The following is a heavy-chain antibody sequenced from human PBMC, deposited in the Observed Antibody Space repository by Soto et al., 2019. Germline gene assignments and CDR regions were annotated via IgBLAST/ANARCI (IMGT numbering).Heavy chain of an antibody. CDR1: GFTFSSYA. V-gene: IGHV3-23*01. D-gene: IGHD1-1*01. CDR3: AKFRDWSFSNWFDP. CDR2: ISGSDGRT. J-gene: IGHJ5*02. Sequence: GGSLRLSCAASGFTFSSYAMSWVRQAPGKGLECVSSISGSDGRTYYADSVKGRFTISRDNSKNTLFLQMNSLRVEDTAVYYCAKFRDWSFSNWFDPWGQGTLVTVS.